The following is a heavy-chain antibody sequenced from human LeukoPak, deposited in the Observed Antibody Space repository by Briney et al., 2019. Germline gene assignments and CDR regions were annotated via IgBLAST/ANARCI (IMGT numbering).Heavy chain of an antibody. Sequence: PSETLSLTCAVSGWSFSGYYWNWIRQPPGKGLEWIGEINRSGSTNYNPALKSRVTISVDTSKNQFSLKLSSVTAADTAVYYCARGGPYYDFWSGYSEDAFDIWGQGTMVTVSS. J-gene: IGHJ3*02. CDR1: GWSFSGYY. D-gene: IGHD3-3*01. CDR2: INRSGST. V-gene: IGHV4-34*01. CDR3: ARGGPYYDFWSGYSEDAFDI.